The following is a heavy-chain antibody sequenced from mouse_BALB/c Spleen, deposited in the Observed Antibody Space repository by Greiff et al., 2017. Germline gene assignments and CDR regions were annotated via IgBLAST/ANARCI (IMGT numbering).Heavy chain of an antibody. Sequence: EVQRVESGGDLVKPGGSLKLSCAASGFTFSSYGMSWVRQTPDKRLEWVATISSGGSYTYYPDSVKGRFTISRDNAKNTLYLQMSSLKSEDTAMYYCARPGYYGSSSWFAYWGQGTLVTVSA. V-gene: IGHV5-6*01. CDR1: GFTFSSYG. J-gene: IGHJ3*01. CDR2: ISSGGSYT. CDR3: ARPGYYGSSSWFAY. D-gene: IGHD1-1*01.